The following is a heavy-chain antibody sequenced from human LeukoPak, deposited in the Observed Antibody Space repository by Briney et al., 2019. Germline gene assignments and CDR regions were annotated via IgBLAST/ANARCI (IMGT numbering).Heavy chain of an antibody. D-gene: IGHD4-17*01. CDR2: ISSSSSTI. CDR1: GFTFSSYS. CDR3: ARDDDYGDYGMDV. J-gene: IGHJ6*02. V-gene: IGHV3-48*01. Sequence: GGSLRLSCAASGFTFSSYSMNWVRQAPGKGLEWVSYISSSSSTIYYADSVKGRFTISRDNAKNSLYLQMNSLRAEDTAVYYCARDDDYGDYGMDVWGQGTRSPSP.